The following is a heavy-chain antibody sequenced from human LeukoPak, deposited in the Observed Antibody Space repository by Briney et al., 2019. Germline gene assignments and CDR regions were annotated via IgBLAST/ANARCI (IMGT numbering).Heavy chain of an antibody. D-gene: IGHD6-6*01. Sequence: SGGSLRLSCAASGFTFSNYWMSWVRQAPGKGLEWVANIKQDESVTSYVDSVKGRFTISRDNSKKTLYLQMNSLRAEDTAVYYCARGEYSSSPTDYWGQGTLVTVSS. CDR1: GFTFSNYW. CDR3: ARGEYSSSPTDY. J-gene: IGHJ4*02. V-gene: IGHV3-7*01. CDR2: IKQDESVT.